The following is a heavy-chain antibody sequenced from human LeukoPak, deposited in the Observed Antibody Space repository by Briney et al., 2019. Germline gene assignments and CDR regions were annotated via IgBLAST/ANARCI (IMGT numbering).Heavy chain of an antibody. CDR1: GFTFSNYA. J-gene: IGHJ4*02. D-gene: IGHD1-26*01. Sequence: PGGSLRLSCTASGFTFSNYAMSWVRQAPGKGLEWVSAISSSGGNTYYADSVKGRFTISRDNSKNTLYLQMNSLRAEDTAVYYCAKGGSDYDDHGYSFDYWGQGALVTVSS. V-gene: IGHV3-23*01. CDR3: AKGGSDYDDHGYSFDY. CDR2: ISSSGGNT.